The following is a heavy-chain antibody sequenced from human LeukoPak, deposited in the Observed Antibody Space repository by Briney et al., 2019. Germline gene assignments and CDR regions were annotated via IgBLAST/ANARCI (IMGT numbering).Heavy chain of an antibody. CDR1: GFTFSSYA. CDR3: ARSGYYGSGSYSDY. V-gene: IGHV3-64*01. Sequence: GGSLRLSCAASGFTFSSYAMHWVRQAPGQGLEYVLAISSIGGSTNYANSVKGRFTISRDNSKNTLYLQMGSLRAEDMAVYYCARSGYYGSGSYSDYWGQGTMVTVSS. D-gene: IGHD3-10*01. CDR2: ISSIGGST. J-gene: IGHJ4*02.